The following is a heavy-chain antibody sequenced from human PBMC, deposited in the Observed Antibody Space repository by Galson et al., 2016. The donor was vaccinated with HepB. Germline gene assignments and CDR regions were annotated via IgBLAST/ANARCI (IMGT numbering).Heavy chain of an antibody. V-gene: IGHV3-48*02. D-gene: IGHD3-22*01. CDR1: GFTFSSYS. CDR2: ISSSSSTI. J-gene: IGHJ6*02. CDR3: ARDSEGKLWDSSGYYQGYYYYGMDV. Sequence: LRLSCAASGFTFSSYSMNWVRQAPGKGLEWVSYISSSSSTIYYADSVKGRFTISRDNAKNSLYLQMNSLRDEDTAVYYCARDSEGKLWDSSGYYQGYYYYGMDVWGQGTTVTVSS.